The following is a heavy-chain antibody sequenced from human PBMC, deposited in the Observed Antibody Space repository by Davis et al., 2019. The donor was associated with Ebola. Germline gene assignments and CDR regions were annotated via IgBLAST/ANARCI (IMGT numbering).Heavy chain of an antibody. Sequence: PGGSLRLSCAAASGFTFSGYWVHWVRQAPGKGLVWISRINSDGSTASYADSVKGRFTISRDNAKNTLYLQMNSLRVEDTAVYYCARQPRSTNRGWFDPWGQGTLVTVSS. J-gene: IGHJ5*02. CDR1: GFTFSGYW. D-gene: IGHD7-27*01. CDR3: ARQPRSTNRGWFDP. V-gene: IGHV3-74*01. CDR2: INSDGSTA.